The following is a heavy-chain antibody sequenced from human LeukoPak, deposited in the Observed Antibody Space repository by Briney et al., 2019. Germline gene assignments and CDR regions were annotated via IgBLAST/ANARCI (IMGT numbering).Heavy chain of an antibody. V-gene: IGHV4-39*07. CDR2: IYYSGST. Sequence: PSETLSLTCTVSGGSISSSSYYWGWIRQPPGKGLEWIGSIYYSGSTYYNPSLKSRVTISVDTSKNQFSLKLSSVTAADTAVYYCARGRYYYGSGSYYYYYMDVWGKGTTVTVSS. CDR3: ARGRYYYGSGSYYYYYMDV. J-gene: IGHJ6*03. CDR1: GGSISSSSYY. D-gene: IGHD3-10*01.